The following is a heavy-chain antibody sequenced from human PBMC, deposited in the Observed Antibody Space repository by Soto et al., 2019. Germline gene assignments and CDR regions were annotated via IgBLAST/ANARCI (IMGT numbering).Heavy chain of an antibody. D-gene: IGHD3-3*01. CDR3: ARGLAYYDFWSGYSPYYGMDV. Sequence: SETLSLTCAVYGGSFSGYYWSWIRQPPGKGLEWIGEINHSGSTNYNPSLKSRVTISVDTSKNQFSLKLSSVTAADTAVYYCARGLAYYDFWSGYSPYYGMDVWGQGTTVTVSS. CDR2: INHSGST. J-gene: IGHJ6*02. CDR1: GGSFSGYY. V-gene: IGHV4-34*01.